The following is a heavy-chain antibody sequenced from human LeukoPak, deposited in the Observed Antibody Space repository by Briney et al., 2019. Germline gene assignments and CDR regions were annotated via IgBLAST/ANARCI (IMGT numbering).Heavy chain of an antibody. CDR2: ISYDRSNK. J-gene: IGHJ5*02. V-gene: IGHV3-30*18. Sequence: GGSLRLSCAVSGFSFSSYWMSWVRQAPGKGLEWVAVISYDRSNKYYADSVKGRFTISRDNSKNTLYLQMNSLRAEDTAVYYCAKDLGYGGNPFDPWGQGTLVTVSS. D-gene: IGHD4-23*01. CDR1: GFSFSSYW. CDR3: AKDLGYGGNPFDP.